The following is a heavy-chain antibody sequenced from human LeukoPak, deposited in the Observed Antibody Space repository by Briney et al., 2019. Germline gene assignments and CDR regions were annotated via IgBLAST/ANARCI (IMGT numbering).Heavy chain of an antibody. Sequence: GGSLRLSCAASGFTFSSWAMSWVRQAPGKGLEWVSAFSGNGGATYYADSVKGRFTISRDNSKNILYLQMNSLRAEDTAVYYCATLITMIHWGRGTLVTVSS. J-gene: IGHJ4*02. D-gene: IGHD3-22*01. CDR3: ATLITMIH. CDR2: FSGNGGAT. CDR1: GFTFSSWA. V-gene: IGHV3-23*01.